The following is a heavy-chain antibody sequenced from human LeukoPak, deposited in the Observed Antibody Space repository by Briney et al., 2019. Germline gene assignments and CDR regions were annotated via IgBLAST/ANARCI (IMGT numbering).Heavy chain of an antibody. CDR3: ARVFEGRWLVPRPDYYFDY. V-gene: IGHV1-2*06. Sequence: ASVKLSCKASGYTFTRYYMHWVRQAPGQGLEWMGRINPNSGGTTYAQKFQGRVTMTRDTSISTAYMELSRLRSDDTAVYYCARVFEGRWLVPRPDYYFDYWGQGTLVTVSS. J-gene: IGHJ4*02. D-gene: IGHD6-19*01. CDR2: INPNSGGT. CDR1: GYTFTRYY.